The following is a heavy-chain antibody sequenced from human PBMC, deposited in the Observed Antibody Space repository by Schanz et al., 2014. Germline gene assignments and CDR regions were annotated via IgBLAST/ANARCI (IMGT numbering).Heavy chain of an antibody. V-gene: IGHV1-2*02. CDR1: GYTFTAYY. Sequence: QVQLVQSGAEVKKPGASVKVSCKASGYTFTAYYFHWVRQAPGQGLEWMGWINPNSGDTNFAQKFQGRVTMTRDTSISTAYMEMSGLRSDDTAVYYCARGEGYCSRTNCYTTDAMDVWGQGTTVTVSS. J-gene: IGHJ6*02. D-gene: IGHD2-2*02. CDR2: INPNSGDT. CDR3: ARGEGYCSRTNCYTTDAMDV.